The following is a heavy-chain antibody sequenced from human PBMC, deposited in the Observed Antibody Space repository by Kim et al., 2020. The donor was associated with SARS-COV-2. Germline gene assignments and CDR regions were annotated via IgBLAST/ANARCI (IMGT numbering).Heavy chain of an antibody. CDR3: ARVPIYDFWSGYYQKGYYFDY. CDR2: INHSGST. D-gene: IGHD3-3*01. Sequence: SETLSLTCAVYGGSFSGYYWSWIRQPPGKGLEWIGEINHSGSTNYNPSLKSRVTISVDTSKNQFSLKLSSVTAADTAVYYCARVPIYDFWSGYYQKGYYFDYWGQGTLVTVSS. V-gene: IGHV4-34*01. J-gene: IGHJ4*02. CDR1: GGSFSGYY.